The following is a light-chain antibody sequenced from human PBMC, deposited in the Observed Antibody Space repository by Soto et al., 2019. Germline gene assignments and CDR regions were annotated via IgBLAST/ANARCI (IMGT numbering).Light chain of an antibody. CDR1: QSVSSTY. V-gene: IGKV3-20*01. Sequence: EIVMTQSPATLSVSPGERATLSCRASQSVSSTYLAWYQQKPGQAPRLLIYGASSRATGIPERFSGSGSGADFTLTISRLEPEDFAVYYCQQYGSSPLTYTFGQGTRLEI. CDR3: QQYGSSPLTYT. CDR2: GAS. J-gene: IGKJ5*01.